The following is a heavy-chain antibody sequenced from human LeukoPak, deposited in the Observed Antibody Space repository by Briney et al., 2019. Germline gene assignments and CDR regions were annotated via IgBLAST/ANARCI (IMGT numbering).Heavy chain of an antibody. CDR2: IYHSGST. Sequence: SETLSLTCTVSGGSTSSSSYYWGWIRQPPGKGLEWIGSIYHSGSTYYNPSLKSRVTISVDTSKNQFSLKLSSVTAADTAVYYCARGSSPPPYYFDYWGQGTLVTVSS. D-gene: IGHD2-15*01. CDR1: GGSTSSSSYY. V-gene: IGHV4-39*07. CDR3: ARGSSPPPYYFDY. J-gene: IGHJ4*02.